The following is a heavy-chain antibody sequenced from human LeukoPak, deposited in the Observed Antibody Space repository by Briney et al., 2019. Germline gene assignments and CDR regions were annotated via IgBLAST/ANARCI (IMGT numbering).Heavy chain of an antibody. V-gene: IGHV3-7*01. CDR2: VKQHGSEK. CDR1: GFTFSNYW. D-gene: IGHD1-7*01. Sequence: GGSLRLSCAASGFTFSNYWMSWVRQAPGKGLEWVANVKQHGSEKYYVDSLKGRFTISRDNAKNSLYLQMNSLRAEDTAVYYCARLNWNYETYMDVWGKGTTVTVSS. J-gene: IGHJ6*03. CDR3: ARLNWNYETYMDV.